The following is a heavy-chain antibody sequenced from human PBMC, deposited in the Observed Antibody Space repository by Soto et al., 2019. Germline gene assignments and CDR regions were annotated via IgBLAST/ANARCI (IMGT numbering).Heavy chain of an antibody. V-gene: IGHV3-74*01. J-gene: IGHJ3*02. Sequence: EVQLVESGGGLVQPGGSLXLSCAASGFTFSGYWMHWVRQAPGKGLVWVSRISSDGSSTNYADSLKDRFTISRDNAKNTLYLQMNSLRAEDTAVYYCARETIRAFDIWGQGTMVTVSS. CDR3: ARETIRAFDI. CDR2: ISSDGSST. D-gene: IGHD3-9*01. CDR1: GFTFSGYW.